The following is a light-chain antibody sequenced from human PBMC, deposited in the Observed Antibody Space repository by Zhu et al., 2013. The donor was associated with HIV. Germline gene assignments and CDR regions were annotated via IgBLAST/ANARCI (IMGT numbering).Light chain of an antibody. J-gene: IGKJ2*01. CDR3: LQYNGYPYT. Sequence: DIQMTQSPSSLSASVGDRVTITCRASQGTGNELGWYQQKPGKAPKCLIYAASSLQSGVPPRFSGSGSGAEFTLTISSLQPEDFATYYCLQYNGYPYTFGQGYQGGDQT. CDR2: AAS. V-gene: IGKV1-17*01. CDR1: QGTGNE.